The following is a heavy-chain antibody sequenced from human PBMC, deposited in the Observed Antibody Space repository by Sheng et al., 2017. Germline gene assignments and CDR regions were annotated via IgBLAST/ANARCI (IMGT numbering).Heavy chain of an antibody. J-gene: IGHJ6*02. Sequence: EVQLVESGGVVVQPGGSLRLSCVTSGFMFDDYAMHWVRQVPGKGLEWVSLITWDGSRTDYADSVKGRFTISRDNNKNSLYLQMSSLRPEDTALYYCVKDLRTYFYGMDVWGQGTTVTVSS. CDR1: GFMFDDYA. CDR2: ITWDGSRT. CDR3: VKDLRTYFYGMDV. V-gene: IGHV3-43D*04.